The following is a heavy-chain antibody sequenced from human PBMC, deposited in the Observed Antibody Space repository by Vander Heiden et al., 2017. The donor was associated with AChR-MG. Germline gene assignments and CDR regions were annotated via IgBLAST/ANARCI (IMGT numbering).Heavy chain of an antibody. D-gene: IGHD2-15*01. Sequence: EVQLVESGGGLVKSGGSLRLSCAASGFTFSRYSMNWVRQAPGKGLEWVSSISSSSSYIYYADSVKGRFTISRDNAKNSLYLQMNSLRAEDTAVYYCARDLRIVAPYYYYGMDVWGQGTTVTVSS. J-gene: IGHJ6*02. CDR2: ISSSSSYI. CDR1: GFTFSRYS. V-gene: IGHV3-21*01. CDR3: ARDLRIVAPYYYYGMDV.